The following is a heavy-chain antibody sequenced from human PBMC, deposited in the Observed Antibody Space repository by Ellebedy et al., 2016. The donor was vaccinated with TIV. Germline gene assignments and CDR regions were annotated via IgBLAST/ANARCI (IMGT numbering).Heavy chain of an antibody. J-gene: IGHJ4*02. D-gene: IGHD3-22*01. CDR3: AKDLIRAIVAGDFDY. CDR2: ISSSGSTI. Sequence: GESLKISCAASGFTFSDYYMSWIRQAPGKGLEWVSYISSSGSTIYYADSVKGRFTISRDNSKNTLYLQMNSLRAEDTAVYYCAKDLIRAIVAGDFDYWGQGTLVTVSS. CDR1: GFTFSDYY. V-gene: IGHV3-11*04.